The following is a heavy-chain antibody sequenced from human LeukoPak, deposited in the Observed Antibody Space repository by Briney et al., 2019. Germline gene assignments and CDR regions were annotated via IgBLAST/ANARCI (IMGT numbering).Heavy chain of an antibody. Sequence: GESLKISCKGSGYSFTSYWIGWVRQVPGKGLEWMGIIYPGDSDTRYSPSFQGQVTISADKSISTAYLQWSSLKASDTAMYYCARHPTDYYGSGSLRKGWFDPWGQGTLVIVSS. CDR3: ARHPTDYYGSGSLRKGWFDP. J-gene: IGHJ5*02. CDR2: IYPGDSDT. V-gene: IGHV5-51*01. CDR1: GYSFTSYW. D-gene: IGHD3-10*01.